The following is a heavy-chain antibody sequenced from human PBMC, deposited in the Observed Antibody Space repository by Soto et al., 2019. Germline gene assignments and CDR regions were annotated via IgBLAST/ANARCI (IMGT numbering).Heavy chain of an antibody. V-gene: IGHV3-30*02. CDR3: AKDGADTGTYNFDC. D-gene: IGHD1-26*01. J-gene: IGHJ4*02. Sequence: DSVKGRFTISRDNSKNTLYLQMTSLKTEDTAVYYCAKDGADTGTYNFDCWGQGTLVTVSS.